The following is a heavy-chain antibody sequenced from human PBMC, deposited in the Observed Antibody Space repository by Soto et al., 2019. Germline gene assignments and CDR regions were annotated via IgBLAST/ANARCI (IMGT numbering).Heavy chain of an antibody. D-gene: IGHD5-12*01. Sequence: LSLTCNVSGDAVSSGSYYWTWVRQPPGKGLXWIXXIXXSXTXXXNXXLQNRVTISIDTSKNQYSLKLTSVTAAEAALYYCARDIRGYSRALDYWGRGTQVTVSS. CDR2: IXXSXTX. CDR1: GDAVSSGSYY. V-gene: IGHV4-61*01. CDR3: ARDIRGYSRALDY. J-gene: IGHJ4*02.